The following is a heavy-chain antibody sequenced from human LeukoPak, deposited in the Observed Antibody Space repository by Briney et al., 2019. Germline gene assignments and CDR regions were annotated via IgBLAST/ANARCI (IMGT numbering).Heavy chain of an antibody. CDR2: ISSSGSTI. J-gene: IGHJ4*02. CDR1: GFTFSSYE. CDR3: AKDHYRHFDY. Sequence: GGSLRLSCAASGFTFSSYEMNWVRQAPGKGLEWVSYISSSGSTIYYADSVKGRFTISRDNSKNTLYLQMNSLRAEDTAVYYCAKDHYRHFDYWGQGTLVTVSS. V-gene: IGHV3-48*03. D-gene: IGHD1-14*01.